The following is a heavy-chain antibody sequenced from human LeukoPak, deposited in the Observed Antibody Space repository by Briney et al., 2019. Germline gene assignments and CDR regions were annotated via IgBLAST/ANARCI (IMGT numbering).Heavy chain of an antibody. Sequence: ASVKVSCKASGYTFTGYYMHWVRQAPGQGLEWMGWIYRNSDGTNYAQKFQDRVAMTTDTSISTAYMELSRLRSDDTAVYYCARSGTAEGLVFDYWGQGTLVTASS. J-gene: IGHJ4*02. V-gene: IGHV1-2*02. CDR1: GYTFTGYY. CDR2: IYRNSDGT. CDR3: ARSGTAEGLVFDY. D-gene: IGHD7-27*01.